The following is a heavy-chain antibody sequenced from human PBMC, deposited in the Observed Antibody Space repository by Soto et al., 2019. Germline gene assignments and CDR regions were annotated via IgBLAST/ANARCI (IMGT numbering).Heavy chain of an antibody. CDR1: GGSISSSSYY. CDR3: ARETNDGIFWYFDY. CDR2: IYYSGST. J-gene: IGHJ4*02. D-gene: IGHD3-3*01. V-gene: IGHV4-39*02. Sequence: PSETLSLTCTVSGGSISSSSYYWGWIRQPPGKGLEWIGSIYYSGSTYYNPSLKSRLTISVDTSASTAYMELSSLRSEDTAVYYCARETNDGIFWYFDYWGQGTLVTVSS.